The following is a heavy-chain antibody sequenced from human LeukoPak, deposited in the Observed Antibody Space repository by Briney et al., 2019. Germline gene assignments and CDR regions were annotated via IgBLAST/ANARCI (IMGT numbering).Heavy chain of an antibody. CDR2: VYGGGST. D-gene: IGHD2-2*01. Sequence: PGGSLRLSCAASGFTVSNNYMSWVRQAPGKGLEWVSVVYGGGSTYYADSVRGRFTISRDNSKNALYLQMSSLRSEDTSVYYCVKRFYCSSAGCYAFDIWGQGTMVTVSS. V-gene: IGHV3-66*01. CDR3: VKRFYCSSAGCYAFDI. CDR1: GFTVSNNY. J-gene: IGHJ3*02.